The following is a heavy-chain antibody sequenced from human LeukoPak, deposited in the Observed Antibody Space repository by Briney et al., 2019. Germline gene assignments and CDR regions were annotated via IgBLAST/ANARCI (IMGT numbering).Heavy chain of an antibody. CDR3: AKDQTRGVGATWYNWFDP. Sequence: GGSLRLSCAASGFTFSSYAMSWVRQAPGKWLEWVSAISGSGGSTYYADSVKGRFTISRDNSKNTLYLQLHSLSAADTAVYYCAKDQTRGVGATWYNWFDPWGQGTLVTVSS. J-gene: IGHJ5*02. V-gene: IGHV3-23*01. CDR1: GFTFSSYA. CDR2: ISGSGGST. D-gene: IGHD1-26*01.